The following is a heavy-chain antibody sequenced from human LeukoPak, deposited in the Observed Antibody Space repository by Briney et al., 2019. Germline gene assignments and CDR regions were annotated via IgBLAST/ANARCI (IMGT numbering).Heavy chain of an antibody. D-gene: IGHD3-10*01. CDR1: GFTFSSSG. CDR3: AKGGAVSSKSITLIRGTRKYYYYMDV. J-gene: IGHJ6*03. V-gene: IGHV3-23*01. CDR2: ISDSGGST. Sequence: GGTLRLSCAASGFTFSSSGISRVRQAPGKGLEWVSGISDSGGSTYYADSVKGRFTISRDNSKNTLYLQMNSLRAEDTAVYYCAKGGAVSSKSITLIRGTRKYYYYMDVWGKGTTVTISS.